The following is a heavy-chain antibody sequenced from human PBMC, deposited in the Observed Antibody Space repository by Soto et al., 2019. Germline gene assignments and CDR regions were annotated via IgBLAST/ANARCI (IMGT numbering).Heavy chain of an antibody. V-gene: IGHV3-7*03. Sequence: PGGSLRLSCAASGFIFSAFWMSWVRQAPGKGLEWVANIKQDGSEKYYVDSVKGRFTISRDNAKNSLDLQMNSLRAEDTALYYCARGLRWNDNWGQGTPVTVSS. CDR3: ARGLRWNDN. CDR2: IKQDGSEK. D-gene: IGHD4-17*01. CDR1: GFIFSAFW. J-gene: IGHJ4*02.